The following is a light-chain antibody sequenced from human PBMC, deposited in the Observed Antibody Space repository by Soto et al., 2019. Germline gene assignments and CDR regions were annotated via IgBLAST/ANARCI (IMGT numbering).Light chain of an antibody. J-gene: IGKJ2*01. CDR2: DVS. V-gene: IGKV1-5*01. CDR1: QTISTY. CDR3: QQYNSYSRT. Sequence: DIQMTQSPSSLSASVGDRVTISCRASQTISTYLHWYQHKPGRAPRLLISDVSTLQSGVPGRFRGSGSETEFTLTISSLQPDDFATYYCQQYNSYSRTFGQGTKLELK.